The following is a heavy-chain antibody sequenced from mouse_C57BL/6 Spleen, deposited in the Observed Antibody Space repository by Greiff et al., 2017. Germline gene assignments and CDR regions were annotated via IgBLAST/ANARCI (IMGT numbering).Heavy chain of an antibody. CDR1: GFTFSDYG. D-gene: IGHD1-1*01. Sequence: EVKLMESGGGLVKPGGSLKLSCAASGFTFSDYGMHWVRQAPEKGLEWVAYISSGSSTIYYADKVKGRFTISRDNAKNTLVLQMTSLRSEDTAMYYCAILQGDLSWFAYWGQGTLVTVSA. J-gene: IGHJ3*01. CDR3: AILQGDLSWFAY. CDR2: ISSGSSTI. V-gene: IGHV5-17*01.